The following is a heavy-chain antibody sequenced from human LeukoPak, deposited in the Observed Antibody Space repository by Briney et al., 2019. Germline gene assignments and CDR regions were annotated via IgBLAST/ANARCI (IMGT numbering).Heavy chain of an antibody. CDR3: AREISGSYLFYYYYMDV. CDR2: IKQDGSEK. CDR1: GFTFSSYW. V-gene: IGHV3-7*01. J-gene: IGHJ6*03. D-gene: IGHD1-26*01. Sequence: GGSLRLSSAASGFTFSSYWMSWVRQAPGKGLEWVANIKQDGSEKYYVDSVKGRFTISRDNAKNSLYLQMNSLRAEDTAVYYCAREISGSYLFYYYYMDVWGKGTTVTVSS.